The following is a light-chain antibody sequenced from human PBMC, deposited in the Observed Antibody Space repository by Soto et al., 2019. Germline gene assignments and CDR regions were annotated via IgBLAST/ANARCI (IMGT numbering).Light chain of an antibody. CDR1: SSDVGGYNY. CDR2: DVS. CDR3: DSYTSGSSYV. J-gene: IGLJ1*01. V-gene: IGLV2-14*01. Sequence: QSVLTQPASVSGSPGQSITISCTGTSSDVGGYNYVSWYQQHPGKAPKLMIYDVSYRPSGVSDRFSGSKSGNTACLTISGLQSEDEADYYCDSYTSGSSYVFGTGTKVTVL.